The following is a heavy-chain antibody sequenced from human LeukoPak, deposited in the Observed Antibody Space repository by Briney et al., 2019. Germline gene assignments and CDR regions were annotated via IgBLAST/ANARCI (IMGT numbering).Heavy chain of an antibody. CDR1: GGSLSSYY. CDR2: IYYSGST. J-gene: IGHJ4*02. CDR3: ARVNDYGDSKIDY. Sequence: SETLSLTCTVSGGSLSSYYWSWIRQPPGKGLEWIGYIYYSGSTNYNPSLKSRGTISVDTSKNQFSLKLSSVTAADTAVYYCARVNDYGDSKIDYWGQGTLVTVSS. V-gene: IGHV4-59*01. D-gene: IGHD4-17*01.